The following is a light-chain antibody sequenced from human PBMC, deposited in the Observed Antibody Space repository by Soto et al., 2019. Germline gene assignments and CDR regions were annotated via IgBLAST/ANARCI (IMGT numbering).Light chain of an antibody. Sequence: EIALTQSPATLSLSPGERATLSCRASQSVSSYLAWYQQKPGQAPRLLIYDASNRATGIPARFSGSGSGTDFTLTISRLEPEDFAVYYCQQRSNWPPSITFGQGTQREIK. V-gene: IGKV3-11*01. CDR1: QSVSSY. CDR2: DAS. CDR3: QQRSNWPPSIT. J-gene: IGKJ5*01.